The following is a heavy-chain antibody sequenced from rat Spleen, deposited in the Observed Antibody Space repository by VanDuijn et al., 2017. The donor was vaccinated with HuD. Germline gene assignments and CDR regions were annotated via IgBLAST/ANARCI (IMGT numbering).Heavy chain of an antibody. Sequence: EVQLVESGGGLVQPGRSLKLSCAASGFTFSDYYMAWVRQAPTKGLEWVASISYDGGSTYYRDSVKGRFTISRDNAKSSLYLQMDSLRSEDTATYYCTTDWTTVATHYYVMDAWGQGASVTVSS. J-gene: IGHJ4*01. D-gene: IGHD1-3*01. CDR3: TTDWTTVATHYYVMDA. CDR1: GFTFSDYY. CDR2: ISYDGGST. V-gene: IGHV5-20*01.